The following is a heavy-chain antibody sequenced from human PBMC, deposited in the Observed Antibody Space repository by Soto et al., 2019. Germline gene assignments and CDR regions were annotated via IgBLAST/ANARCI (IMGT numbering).Heavy chain of an antibody. V-gene: IGHV4-38-2*01. CDR2: IYHAGSV. CDR1: GYSITSGYY. J-gene: IGHJ6*02. CDR3: ARTFDYYGMDV. Sequence: SETLSLTCAVSGYSITSGYYWAWIRQSPGKGLEWIGSIYHAGSVYYNPSLNSRVAVSLDTSKNHFSLKLTSVTAGDTAVYYCARTFDYYGMDVWGQGTTVTVSS.